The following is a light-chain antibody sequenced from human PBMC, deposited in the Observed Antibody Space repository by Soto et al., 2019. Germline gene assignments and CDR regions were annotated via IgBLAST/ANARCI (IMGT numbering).Light chain of an antibody. CDR3: VLYVGSGIWV. Sequence: QAVVTQEPSFSVSPGGTVTLTCGLRSGSVSTNYYPSWHQQTPGQAPRTLIYSTNIRSSGVPDRFSGSILGNKAALTITGAQADDECDYYCVLYVGSGIWVFGGGTKVPS. V-gene: IGLV8-61*01. CDR1: SGSVSTNYY. J-gene: IGLJ3*02. CDR2: STN.